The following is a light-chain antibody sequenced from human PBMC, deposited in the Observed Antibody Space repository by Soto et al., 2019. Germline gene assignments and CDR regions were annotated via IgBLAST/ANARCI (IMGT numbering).Light chain of an antibody. CDR3: QQYNGFQRYT. CDR2: KAS. CDR1: QTISQW. Sequence: DIQMTQSPSTLSASVGDRVTITCRASQTISQWLAWYQQKPGKAPKLLIYKASNLENGVPSRFSGSGSGTVFTLTISSLQPDDFATYYCQQYNGFQRYTFGQGTKLEIK. V-gene: IGKV1-5*03. J-gene: IGKJ2*01.